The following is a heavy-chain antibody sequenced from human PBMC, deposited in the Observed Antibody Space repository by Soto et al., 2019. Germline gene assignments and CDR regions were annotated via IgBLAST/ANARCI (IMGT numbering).Heavy chain of an antibody. CDR2: ISSRTNYT. CDR3: ARSVVSSTRFDP. D-gene: IGHD3-22*01. CDR1: GFTFSDYY. Sequence: GGSLRLSCAASGFTFSDYYMSWIRQAPGKGLEWVSYISSRTNYTNYADSVKGRFTTSRDSAKNSLYLQMNSLRAEDTAVYHCARSVVSSTRFDPWGQGTLVTVSS. V-gene: IGHV3-11*06. J-gene: IGHJ5*02.